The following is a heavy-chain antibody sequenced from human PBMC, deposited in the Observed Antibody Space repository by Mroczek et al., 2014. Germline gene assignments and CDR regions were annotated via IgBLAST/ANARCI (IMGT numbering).Heavy chain of an antibody. CDR2: IYTSGXT. CDR1: GGSISSGSYY. Sequence: QVQLQESGPGLVKPSQTLSLTCTVSGGSISSGSYYWSWIRQPAGRTGVDWAIYTSGXTNYNPSXRRRVTISVDTSKNQFSLKLSSVTAADTAVYYCAEGASSAATLYYFDYVGPGNPGHRLL. D-gene: IGHD2-15*01. CDR3: AEGASSAATLYYFDY. V-gene: IGHV4-61*02. J-gene: IGHJ4*02.